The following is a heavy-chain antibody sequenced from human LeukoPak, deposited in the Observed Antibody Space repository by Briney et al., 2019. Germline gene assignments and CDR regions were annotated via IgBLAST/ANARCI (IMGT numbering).Heavy chain of an antibody. V-gene: IGHV3-48*03. CDR3: ARDGSAFGGIIASYFDY. Sequence: PGGSLRLSCAGSGFTFRSYEMNWVRQAPGKGLECLSYNSSGGSTIYYADSVKGRFTISRDNDKNSLYLQMNSLRAEDTAVYYCARDGSAFGGIIASYFDYWSQGTLVTVSS. D-gene: IGHD3-16*02. CDR1: GFTFRSYE. CDR2: NSSGGSTI. J-gene: IGHJ4*02.